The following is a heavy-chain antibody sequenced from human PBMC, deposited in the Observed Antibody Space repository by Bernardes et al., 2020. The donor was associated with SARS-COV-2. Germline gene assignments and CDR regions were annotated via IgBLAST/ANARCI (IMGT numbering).Heavy chain of an antibody. CDR2: VNESGST. D-gene: IGHD2-2*01. CDR3: ARGGSPRWGSTSCYSCDSGYWFHP. Sequence: ETLSLTCAVSGGSITDYYWSWIRQSPGEGLEWIGEVNESGSTAYNPSLESRVTISVDTSKNLFSLKVTPVTAADTAVYYCARGGSPRWGSTSCYSCDSGYWFHPWGQGTLVTVSS. J-gene: IGHJ5*02. V-gene: IGHV4-34*01. CDR1: GGSITDYY.